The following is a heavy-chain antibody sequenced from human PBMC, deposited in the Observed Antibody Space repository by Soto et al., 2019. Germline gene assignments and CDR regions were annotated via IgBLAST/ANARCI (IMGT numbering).Heavy chain of an antibody. J-gene: IGHJ5*02. CDR3: AKDLVFELLRFEDWFDP. Sequence: PGGSLRLSCAASGFTFSSYAMSGVRQAPGKGLEWVSAISGSGGSTYYADSVKGRFTISRDNSKNTLYLQMNSLRAEDTAVYYCAKDLVFELLRFEDWFDPWGQGTLVTVSS. CDR2: ISGSGGST. CDR1: GFTFSSYA. D-gene: IGHD1-26*01. V-gene: IGHV3-23*01.